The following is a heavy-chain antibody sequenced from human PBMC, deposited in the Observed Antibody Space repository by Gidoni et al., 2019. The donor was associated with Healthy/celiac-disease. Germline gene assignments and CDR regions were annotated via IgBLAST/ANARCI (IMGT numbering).Heavy chain of an antibody. V-gene: IGHV3-11*05. CDR2: ISSSSSYT. D-gene: IGHD4-17*01. Sequence: QVQLVESGGGLVKPGGSLRLSCAASGFPFSDYYMSWIRQAPGKGLEWVSYISSSSSYTNYADSVKGRFTISRDNAKNSLYLQMNSLRAEDTAVYYCARAVWPTVVTPHWYFDLWGRGTLVTVSS. J-gene: IGHJ2*01. CDR1: GFPFSDYY. CDR3: ARAVWPTVVTPHWYFDL.